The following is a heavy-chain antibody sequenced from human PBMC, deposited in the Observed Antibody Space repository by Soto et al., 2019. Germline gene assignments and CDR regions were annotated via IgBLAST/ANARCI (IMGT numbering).Heavy chain of an antibody. CDR2: ISGNGGST. CDR1: GFTFGSYA. D-gene: IGHD2-2*01. CDR3: AKGYCSFTSCYDFEY. Sequence: GGSLRLSCAASGFTFGSYAMSWVRQGPGKGLEWVSSISGNGGSTYYADSVKGRFTISRDNSKNTLYLQMSSLRAEDTAVYYCAKGYCSFTSCYDFEYWGQGALVTVSS. J-gene: IGHJ4*02. V-gene: IGHV3-23*01.